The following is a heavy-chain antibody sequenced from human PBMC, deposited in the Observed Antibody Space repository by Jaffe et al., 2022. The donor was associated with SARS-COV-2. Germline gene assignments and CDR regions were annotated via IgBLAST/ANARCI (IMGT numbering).Heavy chain of an antibody. J-gene: IGHJ4*02. CDR2: ISYDGSNK. Sequence: QVQLVESGGGVVQPGRSLRLSCAASGFTFSSYAMHWVRQAPGKGLEWVAVISYDGSNKYYADSVKGRFTISRDNSKNTLYLQMNSLRAEDTAVYYCARDAGTGTTEGYFDYWGQGTLVTVSS. CDR1: GFTFSSYA. V-gene: IGHV3-30-3*01. D-gene: IGHD1-1*01. CDR3: ARDAGTGTTEGYFDY.